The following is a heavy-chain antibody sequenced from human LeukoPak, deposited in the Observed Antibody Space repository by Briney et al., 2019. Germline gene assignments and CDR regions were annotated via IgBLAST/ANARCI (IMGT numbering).Heavy chain of an antibody. Sequence: GGSLRLSCAASGFTFSSYGMHWVRQAPGKGLELVAFIRYDGSNKYYADSVKGRFTISRDNSKNTLYLQMNSLRAEDTAVYYCAKDAYFDWLFDYWGQGTLVTVSS. D-gene: IGHD3-9*01. CDR3: AKDAYFDWLFDY. CDR2: IRYDGSNK. CDR1: GFTFSSYG. V-gene: IGHV3-30*02. J-gene: IGHJ4*02.